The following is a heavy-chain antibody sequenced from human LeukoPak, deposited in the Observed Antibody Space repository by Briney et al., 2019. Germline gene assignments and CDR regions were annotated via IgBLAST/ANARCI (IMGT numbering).Heavy chain of an antibody. J-gene: IGHJ4*02. D-gene: IGHD2-15*01. V-gene: IGHV4-59*01. CDR1: GGSISSYY. CDR3: ATGYCSGGSCLFDY. Sequence: SETLSLTCTVSGGSISSYYWSWIRQPPGKGLEWIGYIYCSGSTNYNPSLKSRVTISVDTSKNQFSLKLSSVTAADTAVYYCATGYCSGGSCLFDYWGQGTLVTVSS. CDR2: IYCSGST.